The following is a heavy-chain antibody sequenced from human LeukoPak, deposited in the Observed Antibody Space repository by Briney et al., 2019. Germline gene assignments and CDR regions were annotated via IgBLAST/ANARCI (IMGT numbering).Heavy chain of an antibody. V-gene: IGHV4-59*08. Sequence: PSETLSLTCTVSGDSISTYYWTWIRQSPGKGLEWIGCIYYSGSTNYNPSLKSRVTISIDASKNQFSLKLSSVTAADTAVYYCVRRVATTGRYYFDYWGQGVPVTVSS. CDR3: VRRVATTGRYYFDY. CDR2: IYYSGST. D-gene: IGHD1-1*01. J-gene: IGHJ4*02. CDR1: GDSISTYY.